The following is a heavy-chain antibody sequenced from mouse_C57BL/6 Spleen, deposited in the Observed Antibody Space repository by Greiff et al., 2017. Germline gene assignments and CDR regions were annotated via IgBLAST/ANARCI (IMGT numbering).Heavy chain of an antibody. CDR3: ARWAIYYDYYFDY. V-gene: IGHV1-64*01. D-gene: IGHD2-4*01. Sequence: QVQLQQPGAELVKPGASVKLSCKASGYTFTSYWMHWVKQRPGQGLEWIGMIHPNSGSTNSNEKFKSKATLTVDKSSSTAYMQLSILTSSDSAVYYCARWAIYYDYYFDYWGQGTTLTVSS. J-gene: IGHJ2*01. CDR2: IHPNSGST. CDR1: GYTFTSYW.